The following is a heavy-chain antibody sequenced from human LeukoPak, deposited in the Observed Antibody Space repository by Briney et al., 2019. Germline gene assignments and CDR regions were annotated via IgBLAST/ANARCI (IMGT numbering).Heavy chain of an antibody. CDR1: GGSISSYY. V-gene: IGHV4-4*08. CDR2: IYTSGST. Sequence: SETLSLTCTVSGGSISSYYWSWIRQPPGKGLEWIGRIYTSGSTNYNPSLKSRVTISVDTSKNQFSLKLSSVTAADTAVYYCARGDISYWFNPWGQGTLVTVSS. CDR3: ARGDISYWFNP. J-gene: IGHJ5*02. D-gene: IGHD5-12*01.